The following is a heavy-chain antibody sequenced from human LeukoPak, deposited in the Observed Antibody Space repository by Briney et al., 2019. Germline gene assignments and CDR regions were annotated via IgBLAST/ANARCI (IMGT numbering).Heavy chain of an antibody. CDR3: AITLLSSSWYYFDY. Sequence: ASVKVSCKASGYTFSSYAITWVRQAPGQGLEWMGWISVYSGNTNYAQKFQGRVTITADKSTSTAYMELRSLRSDDTALYYCAITLLSSSWYYFDYWGQGTLVTVSS. CDR2: ISVYSGNT. D-gene: IGHD6-13*01. CDR1: GYTFSSYA. J-gene: IGHJ4*02. V-gene: IGHV1-18*01.